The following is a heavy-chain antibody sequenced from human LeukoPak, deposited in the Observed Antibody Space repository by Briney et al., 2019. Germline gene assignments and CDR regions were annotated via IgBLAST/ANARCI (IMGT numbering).Heavy chain of an antibody. Sequence: SETLSLTCTVSAVSISSGNFYWSWIRQSAGKGLEWIGHVYSTGNTKYNPSLKSRVTISADTSKNQISLRLRSVTAADTAMFARGGDAVSAAIAGAFDLWGRGTMVTVSS. CDR2: VYSTGNT. V-gene: IGHV4-61*09. CDR1: AVSISSGNFY. J-gene: IGHJ3*01. CDR3: GGDAVSAAIAGAFDL. D-gene: IGHD2-2*01.